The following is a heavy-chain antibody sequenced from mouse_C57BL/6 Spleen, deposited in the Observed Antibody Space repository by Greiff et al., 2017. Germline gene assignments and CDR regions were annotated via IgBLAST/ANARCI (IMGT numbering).Heavy chain of an antibody. CDR3: SKSDFLLRWRFAY. Sequence: EVQLQQSGPELVKPGASVKIPCKASGYTFTDYNMDWVKQSHGKSLEWIGDINPNNGGTIYNQKFKSKATLTVAKSSSTAYMALSNLTSEDTEVYYCSKSDFLLRWRFAYWGQGTLVTVSA. V-gene: IGHV1-18*01. CDR2: INPNNGGT. CDR1: GYTFTDYN. J-gene: IGHJ3*01. D-gene: IGHD1-1*01.